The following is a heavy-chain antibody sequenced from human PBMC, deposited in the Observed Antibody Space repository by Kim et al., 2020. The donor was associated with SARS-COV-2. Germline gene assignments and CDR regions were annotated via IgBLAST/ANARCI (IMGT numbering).Heavy chain of an antibody. CDR1: GGTFSSYA. CDR3: ARGQSPIWVSCSSTSCYGGLDP. Sequence: SVKVSCKASGGTFSSYAISWVRQAPGQGLEWMGGIIPIFGTANYAQKFQGRVTITADESTSTAYMELSSLRSEDTAVYYCARGQSPIWVSCSSTSCYGGLDPWGQGTLVTVSS. J-gene: IGHJ5*02. CDR2: IIPIFGTA. V-gene: IGHV1-69*13. D-gene: IGHD2-2*01.